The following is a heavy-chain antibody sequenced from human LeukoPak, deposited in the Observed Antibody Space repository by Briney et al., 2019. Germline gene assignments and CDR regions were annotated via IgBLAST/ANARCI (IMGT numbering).Heavy chain of an antibody. CDR3: ARGVWVGLPVEYPVGLRPYYYYYYMDV. Sequence: GESLKISCQASGYSFMTYWIGWVRQAPGKGLEWVSAISGSGGSTYYADSVKGRFTISRDNSKNTLYLQMNSLRAEDTAVYYCARGVWVGLPVEYPVGLRPYYYYYYMDVWGKGTTVTVSS. CDR1: GYSFMTYW. J-gene: IGHJ6*03. V-gene: IGHV3-23*01. D-gene: IGHD3-16*01. CDR2: ISGSGGST.